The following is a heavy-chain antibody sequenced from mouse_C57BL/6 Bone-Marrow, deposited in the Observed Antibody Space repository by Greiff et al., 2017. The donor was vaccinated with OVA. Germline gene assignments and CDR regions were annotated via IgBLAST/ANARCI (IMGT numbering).Heavy chain of an antibody. Sequence: VHLVESGPGLVQPSQSLSITCTVSGFSLTSYGVHWVRQSPGKGLEWLGVIWRGGSTDYNAAFMSRLSITKDNSKSQVFFKMNSLQADDTAIYYCATFYDGYYGFYFDYWGQGTTLTVSS. CDR2: IWRGGST. D-gene: IGHD2-3*01. CDR3: ATFYDGYYGFYFDY. J-gene: IGHJ2*01. CDR1: GFSLTSYG. V-gene: IGHV2-5*01.